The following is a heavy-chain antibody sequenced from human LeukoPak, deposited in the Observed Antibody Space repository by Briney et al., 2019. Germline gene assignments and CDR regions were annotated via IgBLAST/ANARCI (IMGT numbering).Heavy chain of an antibody. J-gene: IGHJ5*02. D-gene: IGHD6-19*01. CDR1: GYTFTSYG. Sequence: ASVKVSCKASGYTFTSYGISWVRQAPGQGLEWMGWISAYNGNTNYAQKLQGRVTMTTDTSTSTAYMELGSLGSDDTAVYYCARDYDQWPVSRSWFDPWGQGTLVTVSS. V-gene: IGHV1-18*01. CDR2: ISAYNGNT. CDR3: ARDYDQWPVSRSWFDP.